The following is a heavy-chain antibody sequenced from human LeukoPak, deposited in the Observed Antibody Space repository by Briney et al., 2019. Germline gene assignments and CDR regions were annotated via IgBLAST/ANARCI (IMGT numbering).Heavy chain of an antibody. CDR2: INHSGST. CDR3: ARLGSGSYLDY. V-gene: IGHV4-34*01. J-gene: IGHJ4*02. D-gene: IGHD1-26*01. CDR1: GGSFSGYY. Sequence: SETLSLTCAVYGGSFSGYYWSWIRQPPGKGLEWIGEINHSGSTNYNPSLKSRVTISVDTSKNQFSLKLSSVTAADTAVYYCARLGSGSYLDYWGQGTLVTVSS.